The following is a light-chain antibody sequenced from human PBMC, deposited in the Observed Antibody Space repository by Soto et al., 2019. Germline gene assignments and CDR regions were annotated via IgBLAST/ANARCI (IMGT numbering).Light chain of an antibody. V-gene: IGLV2-14*01. J-gene: IGLJ2*01. CDR1: SSDVGGYNY. Sequence: SVPTQPASVSGSPGQSITISCTGTSSDVGGYNYVSWYQQHPGKAPKLMIYEVSNRPSGVSNRFSGSKSGNTASLTISGLQAEDEADYYCSSYTSSSTVVFGGGTKLTVL. CDR3: SSYTSSSTVV. CDR2: EVS.